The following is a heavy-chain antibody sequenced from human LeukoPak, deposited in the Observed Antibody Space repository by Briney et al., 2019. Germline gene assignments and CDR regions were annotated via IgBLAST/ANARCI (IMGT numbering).Heavy chain of an antibody. J-gene: IGHJ4*02. CDR1: GFTFSSYS. CDR2: FSSSSSYI. D-gene: IGHD6-19*01. CDR3: ARAGGSGWTKSYFDY. V-gene: IGHV3-21*01. Sequence: GGSLRFSCAASGFTFSSYSMNWVREAPGKRLELVSSFSSSSSYIYYADSVKGRFTISRDNAKNSLYLQMNSLRAEDTAVYYCARAGGSGWTKSYFDYWGQGTLVTVSS.